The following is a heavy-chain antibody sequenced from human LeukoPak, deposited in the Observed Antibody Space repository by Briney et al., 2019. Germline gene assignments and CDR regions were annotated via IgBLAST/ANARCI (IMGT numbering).Heavy chain of an antibody. CDR2: IDWDDDK. J-gene: IGHJ4*02. D-gene: IGHD4-23*01. CDR1: GFSLRTTEMC. Sequence: SGPALVYPTQTLTLTCTFSGFSLRTTEMCVSWIRQSPGQALEWLARIDWDDDKYYSKSLKTRLTISKDASKNQVVLTMTNMDPVDTATYYCARFYGGDSLDYWGPGTLVTVSS. V-gene: IGHV2-70*11. CDR3: ARFYGGDSLDY.